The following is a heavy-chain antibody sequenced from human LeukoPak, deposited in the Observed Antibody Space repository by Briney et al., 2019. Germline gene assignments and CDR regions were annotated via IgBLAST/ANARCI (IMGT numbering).Heavy chain of an antibody. V-gene: IGHV4-39*01. J-gene: IGHJ4*02. CDR3: ARSTMVREIDY. D-gene: IGHD3-10*01. Sequence: RSSETLSLTCTVSGGSISSSSYYWGWIRQPRGKGLEWIGSIYYSGSTYYNPSLKSRVAISVDTSKNQFSLKLSSVTAADTAVYYCARSTMVREIDYWGQGTLVTVSS. CDR1: GGSISSSSYY. CDR2: IYYSGST.